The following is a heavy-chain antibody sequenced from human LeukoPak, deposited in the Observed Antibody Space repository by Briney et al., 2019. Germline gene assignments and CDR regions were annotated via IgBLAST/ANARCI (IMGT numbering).Heavy chain of an antibody. CDR3: GRDSAGNDY. CDR1: GFTFSTYW. CDR2: IKQGGSEK. J-gene: IGHJ4*02. V-gene: IGHV3-7*01. Sequence: GGALRLSCAASGFTFSTYWMSGVRQAPGKGLEWVANIKQGGSEKYYVDSVKGRFTISRDNAKNSLYLQMNSLRAEDTAMYYCGRDSAGNDYWGQGTLVPVSS. D-gene: IGHD6-13*01.